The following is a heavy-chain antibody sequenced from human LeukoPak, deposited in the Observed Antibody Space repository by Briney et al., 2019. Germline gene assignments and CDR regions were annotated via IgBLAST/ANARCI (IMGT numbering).Heavy chain of an antibody. CDR2: ISGSGGST. CDR3: AKVPAIVGATRYFQH. D-gene: IGHD1-26*01. Sequence: GGSLRLSCAASGFTFSSYAMSWVRQAPGKGLEWVSAISGSGGSTYYADSVKGRFTISRDNSKNTLYLQMNSLRAEDTAVYYCAKVPAIVGATRYFQHWGQGTLVTVSS. V-gene: IGHV3-23*01. J-gene: IGHJ1*01. CDR1: GFTFSSYA.